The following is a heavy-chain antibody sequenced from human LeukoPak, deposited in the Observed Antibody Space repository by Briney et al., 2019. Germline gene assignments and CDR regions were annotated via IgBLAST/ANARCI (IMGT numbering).Heavy chain of an antibody. CDR1: GGTFSSYA. Sequence: SVKVSCKASGGTFSSYAISWVRQAPGQGLEWMGGIIPIFGTANYAQKFQGRVTITADESTSTAYMELSSLRSEDTAVYYCARHVAVAGWFDPWGQGTLVTVSS. D-gene: IGHD6-19*01. J-gene: IGHJ5*02. V-gene: IGHV1-69*13. CDR3: ARHVAVAGWFDP. CDR2: IIPIFGTA.